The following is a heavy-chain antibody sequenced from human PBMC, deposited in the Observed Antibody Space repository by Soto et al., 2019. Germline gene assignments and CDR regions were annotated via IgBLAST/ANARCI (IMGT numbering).Heavy chain of an antibody. V-gene: IGHV5-51*01. CDR3: ARLDAPYYYGMDV. CDR1: GYSFTSYW. Sequence: SLKISCKGSGYSFTSYWIGWVRQMPGKGLEWMGIIYPSDSDTRYSPSLQGQVTISADKSISTAYLQWSSLKASDTAMYYCARLDAPYYYGMDVWGQGTTVTVSS. CDR2: IYPSDSDT. J-gene: IGHJ6*02.